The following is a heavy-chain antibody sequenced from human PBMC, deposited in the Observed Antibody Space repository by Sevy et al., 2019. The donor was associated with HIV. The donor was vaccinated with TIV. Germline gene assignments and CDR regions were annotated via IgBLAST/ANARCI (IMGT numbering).Heavy chain of an antibody. CDR1: GFTFTSFS. Sequence: GGSLRLSCAASGFTFTSFSMHWVRQAPGKGLEWVATISYDGSNKYYADSVKGRFTISRDNSKNYLYLQMNSLRAEDMAVYCCALKRLSSNVAEYFQNWGQGTLVTVSS. V-gene: IGHV3-30-3*01. J-gene: IGHJ1*01. D-gene: IGHD4-4*01. CDR3: ALKRLSSNVAEYFQN. CDR2: ISYDGSNK.